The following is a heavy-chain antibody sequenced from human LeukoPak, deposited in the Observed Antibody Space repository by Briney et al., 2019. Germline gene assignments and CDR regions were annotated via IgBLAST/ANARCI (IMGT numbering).Heavy chain of an antibody. D-gene: IGHD3-22*01. CDR2: IYYSGST. J-gene: IGHJ4*02. CDR1: GGSISSSTFY. Sequence: SETLSLTCTVSGGSISSSTFYWGWIRQPPGKGLEWIGSIYYSGSTYYNPSLKSRVTISVDTSKNQFSLKLNSVTAADTAVYYCARGVGDSSGYYYSGFDYWGQGTLVTVSS. CDR3: ARGVGDSSGYYYSGFDY. V-gene: IGHV4-39*07.